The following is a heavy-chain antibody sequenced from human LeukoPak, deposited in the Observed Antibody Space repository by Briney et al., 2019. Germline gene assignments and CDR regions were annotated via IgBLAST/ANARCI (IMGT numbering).Heavy chain of an antibody. CDR1: GFTFDDYG. CDR3: ARNMYNISSAAFDM. V-gene: IGHV3-20*04. CDR2: LNWNGGST. Sequence: GGSLRLSCAASGFTFDDYGMSWVRQVPGKGLEWVSGLNWNGGSTVYADSVKGRFTISRDNAKNSLYLQMNSLRAGDTALYYCARNMYNISSAAFDMWGQGTMVTVSS. D-gene: IGHD6-6*01. J-gene: IGHJ3*02.